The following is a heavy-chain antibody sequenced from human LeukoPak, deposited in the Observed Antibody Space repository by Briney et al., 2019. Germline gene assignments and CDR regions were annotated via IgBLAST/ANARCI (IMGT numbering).Heavy chain of an antibody. J-gene: IGHJ4*02. D-gene: IGHD2-15*01. Sequence: SETLSLTCTVSGGSIDSYFWSWIRQPPGKGLEWIGYVYNSGSSNYNPSFKSRVTISVDTSKNQFSLNLGSVTTADTAVYYCARLGRDGYCSGCRCYQIDCWGQGILVTVSA. CDR1: GGSIDSYF. CDR3: ARLGRDGYCSGCRCYQIDC. CDR2: VYNSGSS. V-gene: IGHV4-59*01.